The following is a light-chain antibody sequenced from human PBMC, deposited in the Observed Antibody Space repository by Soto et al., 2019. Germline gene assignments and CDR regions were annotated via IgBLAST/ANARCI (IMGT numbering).Light chain of an antibody. CDR1: QSFRGL. CDR2: GAS. V-gene: IGKV3-20*01. Sequence: EVVLTQSPVTLSLSPGERATLSCRASQSFRGLLAWYQQKPGQAPRLLIYGASNRAPGIPDRFSGSESGTDFTLTISRLEPEDFAVYHCQQYGSSPPITFGQGTRLQIK. CDR3: QQYGSSPPIT. J-gene: IGKJ5*01.